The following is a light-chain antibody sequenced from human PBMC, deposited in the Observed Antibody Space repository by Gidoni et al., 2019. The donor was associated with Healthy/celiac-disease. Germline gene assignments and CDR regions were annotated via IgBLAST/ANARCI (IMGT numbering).Light chain of an antibody. CDR2: WAS. CDR3: QQYYSTPWT. CDR1: QSGLYSSNNKNY. Sequence: DTLLTHSQAPRAVSLGERATINCKSSQSGLYSSNNKNYLAWYQQKPGQPPKLLIYWASTRESGVPDRFSGSGSGTDFTLSISSLQAEDVAVYYCQQYYSTPWTFGQXTKVEIK. V-gene: IGKV4-1*01. J-gene: IGKJ1*01.